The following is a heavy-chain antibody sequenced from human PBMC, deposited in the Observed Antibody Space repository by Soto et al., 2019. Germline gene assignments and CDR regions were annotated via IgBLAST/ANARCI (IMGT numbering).Heavy chain of an antibody. D-gene: IGHD1-26*01. CDR1: GGTFSSYA. CDR2: IIPIFTIT. Sequence: ASVKVSCKASGGTFSSYALSWVRQAPGQGLEWMGGIIPIFTITNYTQKFQGRLTITADTSTSTGYMELNSLTSDDTAVYYCARGGDGRPLDYWGQGTLVTVSS. CDR3: ARGGDGRPLDY. V-gene: IGHV1-69*10. J-gene: IGHJ4*02.